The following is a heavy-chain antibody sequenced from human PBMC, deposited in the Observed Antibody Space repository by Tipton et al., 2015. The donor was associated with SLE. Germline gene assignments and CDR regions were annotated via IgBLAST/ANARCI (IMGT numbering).Heavy chain of an antibody. CDR2: ISWNSDTI. J-gene: IGHJ4*02. Sequence: SLRLSCAGSGFTFDDYAMHWVRQAPGKGLEWVSGISWNSDTIGYADSVKGRVTISRDNAKDSLYLQMNSLRVDDTAVYYCTRQLGVSTDTVTTPDYWGQGTLVTVSS. D-gene: IGHD4-17*01. CDR1: GFTFDDYA. V-gene: IGHV3-9*01. CDR3: TRQLGVSTDTVTTPDY.